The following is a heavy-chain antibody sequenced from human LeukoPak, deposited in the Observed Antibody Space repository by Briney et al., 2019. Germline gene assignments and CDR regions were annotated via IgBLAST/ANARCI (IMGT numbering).Heavy chain of an antibody. D-gene: IGHD6-19*01. CDR2: IYTSGST. Sequence: SETLSLTCTVSGGSISSYYWSWIRQPAGKGLEWIGRIYTSGSTNYNPSLKSRVTMSVDTSKNQFSLKLSSVTAADTAVYYCARVHGVAGTLYYYYGMDVWGQGTTVTVSS. J-gene: IGHJ6*02. CDR1: GGSISSYY. V-gene: IGHV4-4*07. CDR3: ARVHGVAGTLYYYYGMDV.